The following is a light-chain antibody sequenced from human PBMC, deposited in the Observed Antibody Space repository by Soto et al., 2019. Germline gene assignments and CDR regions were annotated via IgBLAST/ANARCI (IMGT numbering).Light chain of an antibody. CDR3: QQYYSYPQT. CDR1: QGISSY. Sequence: AIRMTQSPSSFSASTGDRVTITCRASQGISSYLAWYQQKQGKAPKLLIYAASTLQSGVPSRFSGSGSGTDFTLTISCLQSEDFATYYCQQYYSYPQTFGQGTKVEIK. CDR2: AAS. V-gene: IGKV1-8*01. J-gene: IGKJ1*01.